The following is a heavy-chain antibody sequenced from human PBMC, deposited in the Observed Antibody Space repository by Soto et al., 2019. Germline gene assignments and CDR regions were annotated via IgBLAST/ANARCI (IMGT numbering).Heavy chain of an antibody. V-gene: IGHV4-59*08. Sequence: SENLSLTCTVSGGSISSYYWSWIRQPPGKGLEWIGYIYYSGSTNYNPSLKSQVTISVDTSKNQFSLKLSSVTAADTAVYYCERLASLCRGGICYFDYHYYQVAFRGQRSTVTGSS. D-gene: IGHD2-15*01. CDR2: IYYSGST. J-gene: IGHJ6*02. CDR3: ERLASLCRGGICYFDYHYYQVAF. CDR1: GGSISSYY.